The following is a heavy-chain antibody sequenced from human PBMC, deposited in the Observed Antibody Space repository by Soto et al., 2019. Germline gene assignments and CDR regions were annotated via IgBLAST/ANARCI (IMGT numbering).Heavy chain of an antibody. V-gene: IGHV1-18*04. Sequence: QVQLVQSGGEVKKPGASVRVSCKASGYTFTSSDITWVRQAPGQGLEWMGWISAYNGNTNYAQKLQGRVNMTTDTSTNTAYMELRNLISDDTAVYFCARVRSPGHPPYNWFDPWGLGTLVTVSS. CDR3: ARVRSPGHPPYNWFDP. J-gene: IGHJ5*02. CDR2: ISAYNGNT. CDR1: GYTFTSSD.